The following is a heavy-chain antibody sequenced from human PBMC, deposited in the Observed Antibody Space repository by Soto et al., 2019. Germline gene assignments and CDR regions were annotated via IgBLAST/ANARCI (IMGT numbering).Heavy chain of an antibody. CDR2: ISYDGSNK. CDR3: AKDETLDIVVVGTPFQH. V-gene: IGHV3-30*18. J-gene: IGHJ1*01. CDR1: GFTFSSYG. D-gene: IGHD2-15*01. Sequence: QVQLVESGGGVVQPGRSLRLSCAASGFTFSSYGMHWVRQAPGKGLEWVAVISYDGSNKYYADSVKGRFTISRDNYKNTLYLQMNSLRAEDTAVYYCAKDETLDIVVVGTPFQHWGQGTLVTVSS.